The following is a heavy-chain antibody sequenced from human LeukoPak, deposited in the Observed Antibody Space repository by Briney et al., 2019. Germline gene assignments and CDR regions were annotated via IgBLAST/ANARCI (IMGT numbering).Heavy chain of an antibody. Sequence: GGSLRLSCAASGFTFSSYGMHWVRQAPGKGLEWVSSISSSSSHIYYADSVKGRFTISRNNAQNLLYLQMNSLRAEDTAVYYCAREACSGSYCIYYFMDVWGKGTTVTVSS. CDR3: AREACSGSYCIYYFMDV. CDR1: GFTFSSYG. D-gene: IGHD3-10*02. J-gene: IGHJ6*03. V-gene: IGHV3-21*01. CDR2: ISSSSSHI.